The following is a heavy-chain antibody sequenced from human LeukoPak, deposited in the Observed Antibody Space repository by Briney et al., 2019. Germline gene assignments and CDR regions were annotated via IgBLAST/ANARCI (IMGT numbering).Heavy chain of an antibody. V-gene: IGHV1-46*01. CDR1: GYTFTGYY. J-gene: IGHJ3*02. CDR3: ARAGTDGYDSYALGAFDI. D-gene: IGHD5-12*01. CDR2: INPSGGST. Sequence: ASVKVSCKASGYTFTGYYMHWVRQAPGQGLEWMGIINPSGGSTSYAQKFQGRVTMTRDMSTSTVYMELSRLRSDDTAVYYCARAGTDGYDSYALGAFDIWGQGTMVTVSS.